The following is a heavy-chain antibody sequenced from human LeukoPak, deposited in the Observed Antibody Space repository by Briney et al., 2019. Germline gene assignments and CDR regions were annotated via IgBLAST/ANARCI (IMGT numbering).Heavy chain of an antibody. D-gene: IGHD5-12*01. CDR3: AKGSGYDTDFDY. V-gene: IGHV3-23*01. CDR2: ISGSGDNT. CDR1: GFTFSTYV. J-gene: IGHJ4*02. Sequence: GGSLRLSRAASGFTFSTYVMSWVRQAPGRGLEWVSGISGSGDNTYYADSVKGRFTISRDNSKNTLYLQMNSLRAEDTAVYYCAKGSGYDTDFDYWGQGTLVSVSS.